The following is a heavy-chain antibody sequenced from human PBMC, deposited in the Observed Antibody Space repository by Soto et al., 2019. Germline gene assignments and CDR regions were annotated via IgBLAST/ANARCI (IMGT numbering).Heavy chain of an antibody. V-gene: IGHV3-11*06. CDR1: GFTFSDYY. J-gene: IGHJ5*02. CDR3: AREVVVARTWGFDP. CDR2: ISISKTDI. Sequence: PGGSLRLSCAASGFTFSDYYMTWIRQAPGKGLECISYISISKTDINYADSVKGRFTISRDNAKNSLYLQMDNLRVEDTAVYYCAREVVVARTWGFDPWGQGTLVTFSS. D-gene: IGHD2-15*01.